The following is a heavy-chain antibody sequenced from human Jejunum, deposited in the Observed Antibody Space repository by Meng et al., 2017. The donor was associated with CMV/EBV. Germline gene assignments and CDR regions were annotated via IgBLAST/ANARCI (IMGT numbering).Heavy chain of an antibody. D-gene: IGHD2-21*01. Sequence: GFTLSGHWMNWVRQVQGKGLVWVSRINGDGSATNSADSVKGRFTISRDNAKNTLYLQMNSLRAEDTAVYYCARGMIAAYNYAMDVWGQGTTVTVSS. CDR2: INGDGSAT. CDR1: GFTLSGHW. V-gene: IGHV3-74*01. J-gene: IGHJ6*02. CDR3: ARGMIAAYNYAMDV.